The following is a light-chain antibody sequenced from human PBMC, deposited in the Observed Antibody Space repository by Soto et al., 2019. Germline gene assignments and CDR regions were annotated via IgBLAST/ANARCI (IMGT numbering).Light chain of an antibody. J-gene: IGKJ2*01. V-gene: IGKV1-5*03. CDR3: QQYNSYSS. CDR2: KAS. Sequence: DIQMTQSPSTLSASVGDRVTITCRASQSISSWLAWYQQKPGKAPKLLIYKASSLESGVPSRFSGSGSGTEVTLTISSLQHDDFATYYCQQYNSYSSFGQGTKLEIK. CDR1: QSISSW.